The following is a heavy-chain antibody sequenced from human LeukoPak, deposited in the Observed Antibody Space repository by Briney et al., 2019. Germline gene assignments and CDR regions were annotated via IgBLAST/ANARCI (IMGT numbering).Heavy chain of an antibody. D-gene: IGHD6-13*01. CDR3: ATAEAYGSHNWIDP. V-gene: IGHV1-24*01. CDR1: GGTFSSYA. CDR2: FDPEDGET. J-gene: IGHJ5*02. Sequence: GASVKVSCKASGGTFSSYAISWVRQAPGQGLEWMGGFDPEDGETIYAQKFQGRVIMTEDTSTDTAYMELSSLRSEDTAVYYCATAEAYGSHNWIDPWGQGTLVTVSS.